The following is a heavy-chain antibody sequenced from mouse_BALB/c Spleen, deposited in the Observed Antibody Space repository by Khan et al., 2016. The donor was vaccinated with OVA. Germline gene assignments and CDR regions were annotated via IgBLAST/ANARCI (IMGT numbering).Heavy chain of an antibody. CDR3: ARFDY. CDR1: GYSITSDYA. J-gene: IGHJ2*01. Sequence: EVQLQEPGPGLVKPSQSLSLTCTVTGYSITSDYAWNWIRQFPGNKLEWMGYITYGGNTSYNPSLKSRISITRDTSKNQFFLQLNSVTTEDTATYYCARFDYWGHGTTLTVSS. V-gene: IGHV3-2*02. CDR2: ITYGGNT.